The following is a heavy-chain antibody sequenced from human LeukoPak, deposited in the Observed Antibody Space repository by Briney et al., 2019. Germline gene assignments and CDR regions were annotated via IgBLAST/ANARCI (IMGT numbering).Heavy chain of an antibody. CDR1: GYTFTSYA. V-gene: IGHV1-3*01. Sequence: ASVKVSCKASGYTFTSYAMHWVHQAPGQRLEWMGWINAGNGNTKYSQKFQGRVTITRDTSASTAYMELSSLRSEDTDVYYCARALTVTTRGYYYYGMDVWGQGTTVTVSS. CDR3: ARALTVTTRGYYYYGMDV. D-gene: IGHD4-11*01. J-gene: IGHJ6*02. CDR2: INAGNGNT.